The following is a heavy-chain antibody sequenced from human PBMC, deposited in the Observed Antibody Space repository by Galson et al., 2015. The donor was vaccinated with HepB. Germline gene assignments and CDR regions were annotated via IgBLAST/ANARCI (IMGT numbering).Heavy chain of an antibody. V-gene: IGHV1-46*03. J-gene: IGHJ4*02. Sequence: SVKVSCKASGYTFTSYYMHWVRQAPGQGLEWMGIINPSGGSTSYAQKFQGRVTMTRDTSTSTVYMELSSLRSEDTAVYYCARLPDYYDSSGYSMGYWGQGTLVTVSS. CDR2: INPSGGST. CDR3: ARLPDYYDSSGYSMGY. CDR1: GYTFTSYY. D-gene: IGHD3-22*01.